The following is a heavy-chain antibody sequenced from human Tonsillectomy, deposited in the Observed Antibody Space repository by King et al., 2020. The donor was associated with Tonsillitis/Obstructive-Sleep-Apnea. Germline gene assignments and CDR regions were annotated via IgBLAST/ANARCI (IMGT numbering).Heavy chain of an antibody. V-gene: IGHV1-69*01. CDR1: GGTFSSYA. Sequence: QLVQSWAEVKKPGSSVKVSCKASGGTFSSYAISWVRQAPGKGLEWMGVIIPIFVAPNYAQKFQGKGTITADESTSTAYMELSSLRSEDTAVYYCARDLYSTYYYYMDVWGKGTTVTVSS. J-gene: IGHJ6*03. CDR2: IIPIFVAP. D-gene: IGHD3-16*01. CDR3: ARDLYSTYYYYMDV.